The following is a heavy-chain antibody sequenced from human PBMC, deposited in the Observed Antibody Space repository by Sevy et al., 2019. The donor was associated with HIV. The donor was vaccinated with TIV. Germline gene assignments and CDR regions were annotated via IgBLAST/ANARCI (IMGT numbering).Heavy chain of an antibody. CDR2: INPSGGYT. V-gene: IGHV1-46*03. CDR1: GYTFTSYY. D-gene: IGHD6-6*01. CDR3: AREGSSSSKFTWFDP. Sequence: ASVKVSCKASGYTFTSYYIHWVRQAPGQGLAWMGIINPSGGYTTYAQKFQGRVTMTRDTSTSTVYMELSSLRSEDTAVYYCAREGSSSSKFTWFDPWGQGTLVTVSS. J-gene: IGHJ5*02.